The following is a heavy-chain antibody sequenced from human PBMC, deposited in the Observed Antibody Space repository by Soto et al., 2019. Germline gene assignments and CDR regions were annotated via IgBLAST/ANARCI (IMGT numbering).Heavy chain of an antibody. CDR2: KYYSGAT. CDR3: ARGRPNYFYYGLDV. D-gene: IGHD6-25*01. CDR1: GGSSKSDYY. V-gene: IGHV4-30-4*01. Sequence: KTSETLSLTCTVSGGSSKSDYYWAWVRQFPGGGLQWMGYKYYSGATDSDPSLERRVSFSVDMSKNQFSLNLTSVTVADTAVYYCARGRPNYFYYGLDVWGQGIPVTVSS. J-gene: IGHJ6*02.